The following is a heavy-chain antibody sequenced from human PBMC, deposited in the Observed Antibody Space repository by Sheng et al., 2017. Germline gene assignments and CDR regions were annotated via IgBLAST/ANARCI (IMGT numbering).Heavy chain of an antibody. Sequence: EVQLVESGGGLVQPGGSLRLSCVASGFNFRTYWMNWVRQAPGKGLEWVANIKEDGSEKYHVDSVEGRFTISRDNAKNSLYLQMRSLRVEDTAVYYCARVDCTSSSCSYVYGLHAFDMWGQGTMVTVAS. CDR2: IKEDGSEK. CDR3: ARVDCTSSSCSYVYGLHAFDM. D-gene: IGHD3-10*01. V-gene: IGHV3-7*04. J-gene: IGHJ3*02. CDR1: GFNFRTYW.